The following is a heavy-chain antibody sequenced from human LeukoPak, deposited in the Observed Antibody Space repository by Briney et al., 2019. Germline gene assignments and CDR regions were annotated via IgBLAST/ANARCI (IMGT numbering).Heavy chain of an antibody. CDR1: GGSISRYY. Sequence: SETLSLTCTVSGGSISRYYWSWIRQPPGKELEWIGYIYYTGSTNYNPSLKSRVTISVDTSKNHFSLKLSSVTAADTAVYYCARLDPYCGGDCYPILDYWGQGTLVPVSS. V-gene: IGHV4-59*08. D-gene: IGHD2-21*02. CDR3: ARLDPYCGGDCYPILDY. J-gene: IGHJ4*02. CDR2: IYYTGST.